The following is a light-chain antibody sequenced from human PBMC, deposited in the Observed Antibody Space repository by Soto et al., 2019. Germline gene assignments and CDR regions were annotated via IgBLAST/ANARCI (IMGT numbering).Light chain of an antibody. Sequence: EIVMTQSPATLSVSPGERATLSCRASQSVSGNLAWYQQKPGQAPRLLIYGASSRATGIPARFSGSGSGTEFTLTISSLQSEDFAVYYCQQYNNWWTFGKGTKVEI. J-gene: IGKJ1*01. V-gene: IGKV3-15*01. CDR3: QQYNNWWT. CDR1: QSVSGN. CDR2: GAS.